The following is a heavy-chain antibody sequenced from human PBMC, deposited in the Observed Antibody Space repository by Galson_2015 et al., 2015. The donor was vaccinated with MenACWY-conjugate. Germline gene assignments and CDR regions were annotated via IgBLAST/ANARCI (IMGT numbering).Heavy chain of an antibody. D-gene: IGHD5-12*01. V-gene: IGHV5-51*01. CDR1: GYTFTNDW. Sequence: QSGAEVKKPGESLMISCKVSGYTFTNDWIGWVRQMPGKGLEWMGLTYPRDSDTRYSPSFQGQVTISADKSINTAYLQWSSLKASDSAMYYCARRGQAGGSPSYFDYWGQGTLVTVSS. CDR3: ARRGQAGGSPSYFDY. J-gene: IGHJ4*02. CDR2: TYPRDSDT.